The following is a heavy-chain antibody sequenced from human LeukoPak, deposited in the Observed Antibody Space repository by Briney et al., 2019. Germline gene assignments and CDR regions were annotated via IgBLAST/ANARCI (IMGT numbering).Heavy chain of an antibody. CDR2: IYPGDSDT. V-gene: IGHV5-51*01. CDR1: GYSFTSYW. CDR3: AISIHYDFWSGPYFDY. D-gene: IGHD3-3*01. Sequence: GESLKISCKGSGYSFTSYWIGWVRQMPGKGLEWMGIIYPGDSDTRYRPSFQGQVTISADKSISTAYLQWSSLKASDTAMYYCAISIHYDFWSGPYFDYWGQGTLVTVSS. J-gene: IGHJ4*02.